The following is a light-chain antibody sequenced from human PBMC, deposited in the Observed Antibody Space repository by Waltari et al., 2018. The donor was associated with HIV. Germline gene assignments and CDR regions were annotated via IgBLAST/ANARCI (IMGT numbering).Light chain of an antibody. V-gene: IGLV2-8*01. J-gene: IGLJ1*01. Sequence: QSALTQPPSASGSPGQSVTISCTGTTSDIGGYNYVSWYQQHPGEDPRLIIYDVTERPSGVPDRFPGSKSGNTASLTVSGLQAEDEAEYYCNSYAGSSKSYVFGTGTKVTVL. CDR2: DVT. CDR3: NSYAGSSKSYV. CDR1: TSDIGGYNY.